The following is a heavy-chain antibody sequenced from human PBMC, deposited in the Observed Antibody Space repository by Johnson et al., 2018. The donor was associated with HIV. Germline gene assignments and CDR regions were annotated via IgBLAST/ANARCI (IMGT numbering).Heavy chain of an antibody. CDR2: INSDGSSI. CDR1: GFTFSSYW. CDR3: AITASDDAFGI. D-gene: IGHD3-16*01. Sequence: VQLVESGGGLVQPGGSLRLSCAASGFTFSSYWMHWVRQAPGKGLVWVSRINSDGSSITYADSVKGRFTISRDNAKNTLYLQLNSLRAEDTAVYYCAITASDDAFGIWGQGAMVTVSS. V-gene: IGHV3-74*01. J-gene: IGHJ3*02.